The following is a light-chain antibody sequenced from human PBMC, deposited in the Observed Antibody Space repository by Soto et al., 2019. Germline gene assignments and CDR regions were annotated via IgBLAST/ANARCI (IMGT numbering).Light chain of an antibody. CDR3: PQYNNWPWT. V-gene: IGKV3-15*01. CDR1: QRVSSH. Sequence: TVMTQSTVTLSVSPGDTATLSCRASQRVSSHLAWYQQKPGQAPRLLIYAASTRATGIAGRFSGSGSETEFTLIIRSLQSEDSALYYCPQYNNWPWTFGQGTKVDI. J-gene: IGKJ1*01. CDR2: AAS.